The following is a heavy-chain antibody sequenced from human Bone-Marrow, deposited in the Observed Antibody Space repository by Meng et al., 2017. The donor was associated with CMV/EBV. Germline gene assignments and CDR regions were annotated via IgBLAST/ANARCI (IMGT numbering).Heavy chain of an antibody. CDR1: GFTFSSYS. CDR2: ISSSSSYI. Sequence: LSLTCAASGFTFSSYSMNWVRQAPGKGLEWVSSISSSSSYIYYADSVKGRFTISRDNSKNTLYLQMNSLRAEDTAVYYCAKRRLSGGGYFDYWGQGTLVTVSS. J-gene: IGHJ4*02. D-gene: IGHD3-16*01. CDR3: AKRRLSGGGYFDY. V-gene: IGHV3-21*04.